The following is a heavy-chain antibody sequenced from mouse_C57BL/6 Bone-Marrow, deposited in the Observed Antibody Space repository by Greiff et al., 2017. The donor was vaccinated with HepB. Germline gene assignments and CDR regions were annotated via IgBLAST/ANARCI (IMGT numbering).Heavy chain of an antibody. CDR1: GFTFTDYY. Sequence: DVQLQESGGGLVQPGGSLSLSCAASGFTFTDYYMSWVRQPPGKALEWLGFIRNKANGYTTEYSASVKGRFTISRDNSQSILYLQMNALRAEDSATYYCASSGGYAMDYWGKGTSVTVSS. V-gene: IGHV7-3*01. CDR3: ASSGGYAMDY. D-gene: IGHD3-1*01. CDR2: IRNKANGYTT. J-gene: IGHJ4*01.